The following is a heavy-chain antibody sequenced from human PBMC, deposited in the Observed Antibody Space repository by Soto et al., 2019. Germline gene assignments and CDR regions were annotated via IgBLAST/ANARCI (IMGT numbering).Heavy chain of an antibody. J-gene: IGHJ4*02. CDR3: ARGLITWSQYSGGWYSFDS. Sequence: SETLSLTCDVYGGSFSGYIWTWIRQTPGKGLQWIGQINHSGSANYNPSLKSRVTISVHTSNSQFSLELSSVTAADTAVYYCARGLITWSQYSGGWYSFDSWGQGTQVTVSS. CDR2: INHSGSA. CDR1: GGSFSGYI. V-gene: IGHV4-34*01. D-gene: IGHD6-19*01.